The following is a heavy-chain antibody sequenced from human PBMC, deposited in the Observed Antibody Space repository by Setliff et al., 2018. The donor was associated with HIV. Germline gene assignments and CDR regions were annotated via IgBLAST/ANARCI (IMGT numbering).Heavy chain of an antibody. Sequence: ASVKVSCKPSGYTFTTYGLSWVRQAPGQGLEWMGWISTYSDETSSSQNLQGRLTMTRDTSISTAYMELSSLRSDDAAVYYCARGTAPRPASVLEFLEWLFPNWFDPWGQGTLVTVSS. CDR2: ISTYSDET. D-gene: IGHD3-3*02. CDR3: ARGTAPRPASVLEFLEWLFPNWFDP. J-gene: IGHJ5*02. CDR1: GYTFTTYG. V-gene: IGHV1-18*01.